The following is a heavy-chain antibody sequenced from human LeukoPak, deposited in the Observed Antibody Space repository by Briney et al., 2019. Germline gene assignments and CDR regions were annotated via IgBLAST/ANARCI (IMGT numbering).Heavy chain of an antibody. CDR3: AREGLAGATFDI. Sequence: ASVKVSCKASGNTLTNYGFSWVRQAPGQGLEWMGWISAYYGNTKYAQKFQGRVIMTTNTSTSTAYMELRSLRSDDTAMYYCAREGLAGATFDIWGRGTLVSVSS. J-gene: IGHJ2*01. CDR2: ISAYYGNT. V-gene: IGHV1-18*01. CDR1: GNTLTNYG. D-gene: IGHD3-16*01.